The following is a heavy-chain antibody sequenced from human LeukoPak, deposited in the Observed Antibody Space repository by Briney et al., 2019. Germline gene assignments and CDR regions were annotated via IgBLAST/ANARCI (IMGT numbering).Heavy chain of an antibody. J-gene: IGHJ4*02. CDR3: AREGEWEPLDY. Sequence: GGSLRLSCAASGFTFSSYSMNWVRQAPGKGLVWVSRSNSDGSITSYADAVKGRFTISRDNAKNTLYLQMNSLRAEDSAVYYCAREGEWEPLDYWGQGTLVSVSS. D-gene: IGHD1-26*01. CDR1: GFTFSSYS. V-gene: IGHV3-74*01. CDR2: SNSDGSIT.